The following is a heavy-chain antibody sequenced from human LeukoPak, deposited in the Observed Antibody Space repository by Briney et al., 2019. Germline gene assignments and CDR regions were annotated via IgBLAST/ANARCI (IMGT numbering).Heavy chain of an antibody. Sequence: SQTLSLTCTVSGGSISSGDYYWSWIRQPPGKGLEWIGYIYYSGSTYYNPSLKSRVTISVDTSKNQFSLKLSSVTAADTAVYYCARVGVRGVIITSDYFDYWGQGTQVTVSS. CDR3: ARVGVRGVIITSDYFDY. D-gene: IGHD3-10*01. CDR2: IYYSGST. V-gene: IGHV4-30-4*01. CDR1: GGSISSGDYY. J-gene: IGHJ4*02.